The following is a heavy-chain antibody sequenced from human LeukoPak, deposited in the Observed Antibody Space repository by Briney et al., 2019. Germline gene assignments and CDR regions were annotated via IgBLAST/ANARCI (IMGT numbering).Heavy chain of an antibody. CDR3: ARGDYYDSSGYYHEPDY. Sequence: KASETLSLTCAVYGGSFSGYYWSWIRQPPGKGLEWIGEINHSGSTNYNPSLKSRVTISVDTSKNQFSLKLSSVTAADTAVYYCARGDYYDSSGYYHEPDYWGLGTLVTVSS. CDR2: INHSGST. V-gene: IGHV4-34*01. J-gene: IGHJ4*02. CDR1: GGSFSGYY. D-gene: IGHD3-22*01.